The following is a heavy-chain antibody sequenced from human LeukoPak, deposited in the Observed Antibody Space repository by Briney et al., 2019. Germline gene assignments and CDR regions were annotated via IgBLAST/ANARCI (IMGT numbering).Heavy chain of an antibody. CDR2: IYTSGST. J-gene: IGHJ5*02. Sequence: PSQTLSLTCTVSGGSISSGSYYWSWIRQPAGKGLEWIGRIYTSGSTNYNPSLKSRVTISVDTSKNQFSLKLSSVTAADTAVYYCAREGPGITIVRGVILLNWFDPWGQGTLVTVSS. CDR1: GGSISSGSYY. CDR3: AREGPGITIVRGVILLNWFDP. D-gene: IGHD3-10*01. V-gene: IGHV4-61*02.